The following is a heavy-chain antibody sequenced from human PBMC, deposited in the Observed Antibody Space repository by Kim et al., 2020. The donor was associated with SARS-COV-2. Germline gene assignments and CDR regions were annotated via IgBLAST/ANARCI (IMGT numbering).Heavy chain of an antibody. J-gene: IGHJ4*02. V-gene: IGHV3-48*03. D-gene: IGHD6-6*01. CDR1: GFTFSSYE. CDR2: ISSSGSTI. CDR3: ARAWPHISARPNLDY. Sequence: GGSLRLSCAASGFTFSSYEMNWVRPAPGKGLEWVSYISSSGSTIYYADSVKGRFTISRDNAKNSLYLQMNSLRAEDTAVYYCARAWPHISARPNLDYWGQGTRVTVFS.